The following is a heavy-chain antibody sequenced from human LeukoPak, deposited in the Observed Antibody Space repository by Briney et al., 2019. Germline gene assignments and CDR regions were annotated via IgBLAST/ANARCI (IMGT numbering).Heavy chain of an antibody. Sequence: AAVGVSCKASGYTFTSYGISWVRQAPGQGGEWMGWISAYNGNTNYAQKLQGRVTMTTDTSTSTAYMELRSLRSDDTAVYYCARDSVGYSSGWYPFDYWGQGTLVTVSS. CDR1: GYTFTSYG. J-gene: IGHJ4*02. D-gene: IGHD6-19*01. CDR3: ARDSVGYSSGWYPFDY. CDR2: ISAYNGNT. V-gene: IGHV1-18*01.